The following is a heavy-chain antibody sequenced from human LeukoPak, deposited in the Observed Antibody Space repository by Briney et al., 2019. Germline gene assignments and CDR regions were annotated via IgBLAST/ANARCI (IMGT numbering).Heavy chain of an antibody. J-gene: IGHJ6*02. D-gene: IGHD2-2*02. CDR2: ISGSGGST. Sequence: GGSLRLSCAASGFTFSSYAMSWVRQAPGKGLEWVSAISGSGGSTYYADSVKGRFTISRDNSKNTLYLQVNSLRAEDTAVYYCAKVLVPAAISPYYYYGMDVWGQGTTVTVSS. V-gene: IGHV3-23*01. CDR3: AKVLVPAAISPYYYYGMDV. CDR1: GFTFSSYA.